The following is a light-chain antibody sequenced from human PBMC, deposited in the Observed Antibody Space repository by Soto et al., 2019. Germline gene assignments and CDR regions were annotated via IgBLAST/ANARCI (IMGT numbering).Light chain of an antibody. CDR3: HQYSNWPPWT. CDR1: QSLSGN. CDR2: RAS. J-gene: IGKJ1*01. Sequence: EIVMTQSPATLSVSPGERATLSCRASQSLSGNLAWYQQKPGQAPRLLIYRASTRANGVPARFSASGSGTEFTLTSSSLQSEDSAVYYCHQYSNWPPWTFGPGTNVEIK. V-gene: IGKV3-15*01.